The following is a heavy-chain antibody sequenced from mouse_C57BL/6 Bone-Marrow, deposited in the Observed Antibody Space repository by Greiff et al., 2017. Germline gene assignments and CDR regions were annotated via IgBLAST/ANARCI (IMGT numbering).Heavy chain of an antibody. CDR2: IDPETGGT. Sequence: QVQLQQSGAELVRPGASVTLSCKASGYTFTDYEMHWVKQTPVHGLEWIGDIDPETGGTAYNQKFKGKAILTADKSSSTAYMELRSLTSEDSAVYYYTSRSDGYDGAWFAYWGQGTLVTVSA. CDR1: GYTFTDYE. V-gene: IGHV1-15*01. D-gene: IGHD2-2*01. CDR3: TSRSDGYDGAWFAY. J-gene: IGHJ3*01.